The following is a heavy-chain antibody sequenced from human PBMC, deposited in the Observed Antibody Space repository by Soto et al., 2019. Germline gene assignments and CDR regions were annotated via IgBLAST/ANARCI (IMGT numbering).Heavy chain of an antibody. CDR2: INAGNGNT. CDR1: GYTFTSYA. CDR3: AREGRAVAGTFWFDP. Sequence: SVKVSCKASGYTFTSYAMHWVRHAPGQRLEWMGWINAGNGNTKYSQKFQGRVIITRDTSASTAYMELSSLRSEDTAVYYCAREGRAVAGTFWFDPWGQGTLVTVSS. J-gene: IGHJ5*02. V-gene: IGHV1-3*01. D-gene: IGHD6-19*01.